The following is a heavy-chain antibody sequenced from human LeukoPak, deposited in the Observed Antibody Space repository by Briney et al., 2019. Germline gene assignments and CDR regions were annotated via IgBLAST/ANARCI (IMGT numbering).Heavy chain of an antibody. CDR1: GFDLSTYE. Sequence: LAGGSLRLSCAASGFDLSTYEMNWVRQAPGKGLEWIADITISGHTKNYADSVKGRFTISRDNARTSLYLQMNSLRVEDTGVYYCARGDPHADLWGQGTLVTVSS. V-gene: IGHV3-48*03. CDR3: ARGDPHADL. CDR2: ITISGHTK. J-gene: IGHJ5*02.